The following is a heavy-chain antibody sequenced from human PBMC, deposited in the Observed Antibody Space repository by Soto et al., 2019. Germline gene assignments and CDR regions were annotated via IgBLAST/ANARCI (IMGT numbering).Heavy chain of an antibody. D-gene: IGHD3-9*01. CDR1: GLTFSSYA. J-gene: IGHJ4*02. CDR2: ITGSGGRT. V-gene: IGHV3-23*01. Sequence: GGSLRLSCVASGLTFSSYAMTWVRQAPGKGLEWVSSITGSGGRTYYADSVKGRFTISRDNSKNTLDLQMNSLRADDTAIYFCAKYYFDGSFYYFDYWGQGTLVTVSS. CDR3: AKYYFDGSFYYFDY.